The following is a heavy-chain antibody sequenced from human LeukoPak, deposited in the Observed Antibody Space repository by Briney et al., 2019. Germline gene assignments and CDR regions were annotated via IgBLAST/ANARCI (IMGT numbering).Heavy chain of an antibody. D-gene: IGHD4-23*01. V-gene: IGHV4-34*01. CDR3: ARGFHYGGNPYAFGI. CDR1: GGSFSGYY. Sequence: SETLSLTCAVYGGSFSGYYWSWIRQPPGKGLEWIGEINHSGSTNYNPSLKSRVTISVDTSKNQFSLKLSSVTAADTAVYYCARGFHYGGNPYAFGIWGQGTMVTVSS. J-gene: IGHJ3*02. CDR2: INHSGST.